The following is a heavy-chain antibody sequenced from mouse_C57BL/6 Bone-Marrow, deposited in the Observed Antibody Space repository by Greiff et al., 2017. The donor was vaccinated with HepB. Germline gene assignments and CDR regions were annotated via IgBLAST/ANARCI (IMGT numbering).Heavy chain of an antibody. CDR3: AMNYFDY. Sequence: QVQLQQSGAELVRPGTSVKMSCQASGYTFTNYWIGWAKQRPGHGLEWIGDIYPGGGYTNYNEKFKGKATLTADNSSSTAYMQFISLTSEDSAIYYCAMNYFDYWGQGTTLTVSS. CDR1: GYTFTNYW. J-gene: IGHJ2*01. CDR2: IYPGGGYT. V-gene: IGHV1-63*01.